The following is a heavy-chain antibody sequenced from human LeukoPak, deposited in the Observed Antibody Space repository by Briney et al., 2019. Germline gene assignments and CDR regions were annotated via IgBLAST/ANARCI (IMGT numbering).Heavy chain of an antibody. CDR2: IRYDGSNK. CDR3: ARGTMFPYYFDY. J-gene: IGHJ4*02. Sequence: GGSLRLSCAASGFIFSNYGMHWVRQAPGKGLEWVAFIRYDGSNKYYADSVKGRFTISRDNSKNTLYLQMNSLRPEDTAVYYCARGTMFPYYFDYWGQGTLVTVSS. D-gene: IGHD3-10*02. CDR1: GFIFSNYG. V-gene: IGHV3-30*02.